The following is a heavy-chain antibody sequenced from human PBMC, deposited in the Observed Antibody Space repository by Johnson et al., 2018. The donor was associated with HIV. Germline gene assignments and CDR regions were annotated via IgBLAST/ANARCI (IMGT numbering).Heavy chain of an antibody. J-gene: IGHJ3*02. D-gene: IGHD3-16*01. V-gene: IGHV3-7*01. CDR2: ITQAGSEN. CDR3: AGDFLRLLDAFDI. CDR1: GFTFSSYW. Sequence: VQVVESGGGVVQPGGSLRLSCAASGFTFSSYWMSWVRQAPGKGLAWVANITQAGSENYYVDSVKGRFTISRDNAKNSLYLQMNSLRAEDTAVYYCAGDFLRLLDAFDIWGQGTMVTVSS.